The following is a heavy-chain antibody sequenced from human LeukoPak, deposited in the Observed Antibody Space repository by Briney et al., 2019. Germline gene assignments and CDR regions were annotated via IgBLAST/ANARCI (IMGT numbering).Heavy chain of an antibody. CDR1: GFTFSSYG. CDR3: ARDYCSSTSCYSSMDV. CDR2: IWYDGSNK. V-gene: IGHV3-33*01. Sequence: GRSLSLSCAASGFTFSSYGMHWVRQAPGKGLEWVAVIWYDGSNKYYADSVKGRFTISRDNSKNTLYLQMNSLRAEDTAVYYCARDYCSSTSCYSSMDVWGQGTTVTVSS. D-gene: IGHD2-2*01. J-gene: IGHJ6*02.